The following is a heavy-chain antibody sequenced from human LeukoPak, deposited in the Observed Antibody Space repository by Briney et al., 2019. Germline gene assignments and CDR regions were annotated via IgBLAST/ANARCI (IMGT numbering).Heavy chain of an antibody. Sequence: GGSLRLSCAASGFTFSSYGLHWVRQAPGRGLEWVAAISYDGSDKYYTDSVKGRFTISRVNSENTLYLQMNSLRAEDTAIYYCAKVKEDRYYNSRGFYLDYWGQGTLVTVSS. CDR2: ISYDGSDK. V-gene: IGHV3-30*18. CDR3: AKVKEDRYYNSRGFYLDY. J-gene: IGHJ4*02. D-gene: IGHD3-22*01. CDR1: GFTFSSYG.